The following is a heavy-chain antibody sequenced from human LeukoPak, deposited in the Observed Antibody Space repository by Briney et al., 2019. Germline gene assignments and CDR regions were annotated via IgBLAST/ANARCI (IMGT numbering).Heavy chain of an antibody. V-gene: IGHV3-66*01. D-gene: IGHD1-26*01. CDR1: GLTVSSSY. J-gene: IGHJ6*02. Sequence: SGGSLRLSCAASGLTVSSSYMSWFRQAPGKGLEGVSVFYPGGSTYYADSVTDRFSISRDNSKNTLYLQMNSLRAEDTAVYYCARDPRSGSYSGMDVWGQGTTVTVSS. CDR2: FYPGGST. CDR3: ARDPRSGSYSGMDV.